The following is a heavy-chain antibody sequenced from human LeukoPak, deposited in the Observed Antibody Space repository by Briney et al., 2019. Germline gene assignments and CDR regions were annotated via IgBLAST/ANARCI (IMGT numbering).Heavy chain of an antibody. CDR3: ARYASFPRHLDL. Sequence: SGTLSLTCTVSGGSISSFYWSWIRQPPGKGLEWIGHIYYSGSTKYNPSFQSRLTVSVDTSKNQISLNLSSVTAADTAVYFCARYASFPRHLDLWGRGTLVTVSS. CDR2: IYYSGST. D-gene: IGHD1-26*01. J-gene: IGHJ2*01. CDR1: GGSISSFY. V-gene: IGHV4-59*01.